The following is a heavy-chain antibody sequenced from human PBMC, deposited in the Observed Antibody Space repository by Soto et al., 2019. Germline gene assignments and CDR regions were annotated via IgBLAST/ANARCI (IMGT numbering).Heavy chain of an antibody. CDR3: ASRLGYDSSGYVYYYYYGMDV. V-gene: IGHV1-69*13. CDR1: GGTFSSYA. CDR2: IIPIFGTA. D-gene: IGHD3-22*01. Sequence: ASVKVSCKASGGTFSSYAISWVRQAPGQGLEWMGGIIPIFGTANYAQKFQGRVTITADESTSTAYMELSSLRSEDTAVYYCASRLGYDSSGYVYYYYYGMDVWGQGTTVTVSS. J-gene: IGHJ6*02.